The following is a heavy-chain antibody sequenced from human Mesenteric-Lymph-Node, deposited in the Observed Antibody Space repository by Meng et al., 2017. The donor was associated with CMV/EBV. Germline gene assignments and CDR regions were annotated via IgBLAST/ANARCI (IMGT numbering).Heavy chain of an antibody. CDR1: GYSFTANV. J-gene: IGHJ4*02. D-gene: IGHD6-13*01. Sequence: CKASGYSFTANVINWVRQAPGQGLEWMGWISTNTGTPRYAQGFTGRFVFSLDTSVNTAYLQISSLKAEDTAVYYCARTGVSSWSFDYWGQGTLVTSPQ. CDR2: ISTNTGTP. V-gene: IGHV7-4-1*02. CDR3: ARTGVSSWSFDY.